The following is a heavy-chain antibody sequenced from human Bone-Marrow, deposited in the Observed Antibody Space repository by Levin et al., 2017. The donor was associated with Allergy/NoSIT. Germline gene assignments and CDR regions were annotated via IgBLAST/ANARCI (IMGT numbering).Heavy chain of an antibody. CDR3: ARGVSGYDVDFFFDS. J-gene: IGHJ4*02. CDR1: GFTFSDYY. D-gene: IGHD5-12*01. V-gene: IGHV3-11*01. Sequence: PGGSLRLSCAASGFTFSDYYMGWIRQAPGKGLEWISYITPSGRTIYNEDSVEGRFTISRDNAKNSLYLEMNSLRGEDTAIYYCARGVSGYDVDFFFDSWGQGTLLTVSS. CDR2: ITPSGRTI.